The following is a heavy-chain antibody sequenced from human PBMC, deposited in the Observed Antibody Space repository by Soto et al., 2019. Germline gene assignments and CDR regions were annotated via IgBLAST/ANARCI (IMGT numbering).Heavy chain of an antibody. CDR1: GDPITSGDYY. D-gene: IGHD1-26*01. CDR2: IYYTGSF. CDR3: AADWEGTDF. Sequence: QVQLQESGPGLVQPSQTLSLTCTVSGDPITSGDYYWTWIRQSPGKGLERIGFIYYTGSFDYNPSLTSRLTLSLDRSKNQFSLKLTSVTAADTAVYYCAADWEGTDFWGQGPLVTVSS. J-gene: IGHJ4*02. V-gene: IGHV4-30-4*01.